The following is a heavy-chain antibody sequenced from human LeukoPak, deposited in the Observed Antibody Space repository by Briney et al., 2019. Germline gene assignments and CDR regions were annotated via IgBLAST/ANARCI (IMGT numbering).Heavy chain of an antibody. J-gene: IGHJ6*02. CDR3: VKDMTTVTTDRKSMDV. CDR1: GFTVRTYG. CDR2: ISSNGGST. V-gene: IGHV3-64D*09. D-gene: IGHD4-17*01. Sequence: GGSLRLSCSASGFTVRTYGMYWVRQAPGKGLEYVSAISSNGGSTNYADSVKGRFTISRDNPMNTVYLQMSGLRVEDTAVYYCVKDMTTVTTDRKSMDVWGQGTTVTVSS.